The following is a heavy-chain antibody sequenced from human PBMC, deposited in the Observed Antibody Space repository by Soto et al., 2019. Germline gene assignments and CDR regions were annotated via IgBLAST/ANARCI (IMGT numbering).Heavy chain of an antibody. V-gene: IGHV3-21*01. CDR2: ISTSSSYV. CDR3: ARETQVATAYGANPIIDF. CDR1: GFPFSSYT. D-gene: IGHD4-17*01. Sequence: GGSLRLSCAASGFPFSSYTMTWVRQAPGKGLEWVSYISTSSSYVSYAESVKGRFTISRDNAKYSVFLQMDSLRAEDTAIYYCARETQVATAYGANPIIDFWGQGTLVTVSS. J-gene: IGHJ4*02.